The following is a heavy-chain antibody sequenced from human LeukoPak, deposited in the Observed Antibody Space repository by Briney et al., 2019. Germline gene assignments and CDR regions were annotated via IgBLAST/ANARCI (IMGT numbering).Heavy chain of an antibody. J-gene: IGHJ4*02. CDR2: INPNSGGT. V-gene: IGHV1-2*02. D-gene: IGHD1-26*01. Sequence: ASVKVSCEASGYTFTGYYMHWVRQAPGQGLEWMGWINPNSGGTNYAQKFQGRVTMTRDTSISTAYMELSRLRSDDTAVYYCARDLYNGSYYPFDYWGQGTLVTVSS. CDR1: GYTFTGYY. CDR3: ARDLYNGSYYPFDY.